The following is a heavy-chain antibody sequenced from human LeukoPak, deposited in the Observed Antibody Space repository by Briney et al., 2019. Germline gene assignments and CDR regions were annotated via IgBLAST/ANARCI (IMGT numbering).Heavy chain of an antibody. D-gene: IGHD3-22*01. Sequence: GGSLRLSCAASGFTVSSNYMSWVRQAPGKGLDWVSVIYSGGSTYYADSVKGRFTISRDNSKNTLHLQMNSLRAEDTAVYYCARVGGSSGYYPYYFDYWGQGTLVTVSS. J-gene: IGHJ4*02. CDR3: ARVGGSSGYYPYYFDY. CDR1: GFTVSSNY. CDR2: IYSGGST. V-gene: IGHV3-53*01.